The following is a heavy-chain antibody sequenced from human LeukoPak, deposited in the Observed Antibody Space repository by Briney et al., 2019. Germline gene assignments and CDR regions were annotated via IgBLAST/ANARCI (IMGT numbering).Heavy chain of an antibody. CDR2: IYSGGST. CDR1: GFVVGGNY. D-gene: IGHD2-21*02. V-gene: IGHV3-53*01. J-gene: IGHJ6*02. Sequence: GGSLRLSCAASGFVVGGNYMSWVRQAPGKGLEWVSVIYSGGSTYYADSVKGRFNTSRDSSTSTLFLQMDSLRVEDTAMYYCARPTDGDSTRYGMDVWGQGTTVIVSS. CDR3: ARPTDGDSTRYGMDV.